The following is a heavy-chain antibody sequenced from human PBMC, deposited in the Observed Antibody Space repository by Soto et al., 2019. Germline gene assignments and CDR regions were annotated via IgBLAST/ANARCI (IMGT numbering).Heavy chain of an antibody. J-gene: IGHJ6*03. CDR1: GGSISSYY. CDR3: ARYVSTTTYYYYYYMDV. V-gene: IGHV4-59*01. Sequence: SETLSLTCTVSGGSISSYYWSWIRQPPGKGLEWIGYIYYSGSTNYNPSLKSRVTISVDTSKNQFSLKLSSVTAADTAVYYCARYVSTTTYYYYYYMDVWGKGTTVPVSS. D-gene: IGHD5-12*01. CDR2: IYYSGST.